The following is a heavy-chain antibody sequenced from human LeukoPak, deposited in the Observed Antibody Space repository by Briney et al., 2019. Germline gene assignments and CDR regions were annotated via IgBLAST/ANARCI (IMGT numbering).Heavy chain of an antibody. CDR3: AGSYDFWSGYPY. V-gene: IGHV1-69*13. CDR2: IIPIFGTA. CDR1: GGTFSSYA. J-gene: IGHJ4*02. Sequence: ASVKVSCKASGGTFSSYAISWVRQAPGQGLEWMGGIIPIFGTANYAQKFQGRVTITADESTSTAYMELSSLRSEDTVVYYCAGSYDFWSGYPYWGQGTLVTVSS. D-gene: IGHD3-3*01.